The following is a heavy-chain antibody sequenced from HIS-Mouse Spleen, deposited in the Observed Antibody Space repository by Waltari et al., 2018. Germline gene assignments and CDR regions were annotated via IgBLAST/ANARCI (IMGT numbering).Heavy chain of an antibody. Sequence: QVQLVQSGAEVKKPGSSVKVSCKASGGTFSSYAISWVRQALGQGLGWMGGLIPIFGTSNYAQKFQGRVTITADESTSTAYMELSSLRSEDTAVYYCARDTVAGRRYFDYWGQGTLVTVSS. J-gene: IGHJ4*02. V-gene: IGHV1-69*01. CDR2: LIPIFGTS. CDR1: GGTFSSYA. CDR3: ARDTVAGRRYFDY. D-gene: IGHD6-19*01.